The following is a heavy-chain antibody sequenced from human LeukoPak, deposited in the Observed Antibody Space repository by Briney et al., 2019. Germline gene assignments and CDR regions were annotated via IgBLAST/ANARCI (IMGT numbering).Heavy chain of an antibody. CDR2: TNSDMSDI. CDR3: AGGVASRLLDY. CDR1: GFAFGTHW. D-gene: IGHD4-11*01. V-gene: IGHV3-74*01. Sequence: GGSLRLSCVASGFAFGTHWMHWVRQVPGQGLLWVARTNSDMSDIIYADSVKGRFIISRDNTKSTLFLQMNTLRLDDSAVYYCAGGVASRLLDYWGRGTLVTVSS. J-gene: IGHJ4*02.